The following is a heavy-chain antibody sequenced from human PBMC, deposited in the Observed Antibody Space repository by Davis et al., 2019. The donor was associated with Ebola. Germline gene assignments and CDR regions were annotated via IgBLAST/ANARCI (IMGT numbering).Heavy chain of an antibody. CDR1: GNSFNSHW. J-gene: IGHJ3*02. Sequence: PGGSLRLSCKDSGNSFNSHWIGWVRQLPGKGLEWLGVIFTGDSDTRYSPSFRGQVTISADNSIKTAFLQWSSLKASDTAMYYCASLRRAITGFDDGYDIWGQGTMVTVSS. V-gene: IGHV5-51*01. D-gene: IGHD3-9*01. CDR2: IFTGDSDT. CDR3: ASLRRAITGFDDGYDI.